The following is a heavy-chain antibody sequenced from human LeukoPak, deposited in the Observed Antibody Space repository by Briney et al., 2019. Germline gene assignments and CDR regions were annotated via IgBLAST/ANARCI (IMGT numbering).Heavy chain of an antibody. CDR3: ARVPVCGGDCWEMRYYYYYMDV. D-gene: IGHD2-21*02. Sequence: GGSLRLSCAASGFTFSSYSMNWVRQAPGKGLEWVSSISSSSSYIYYADSVKGRFTISRDNAKNSLYLQMNSLRAEDTAVYYCARVPVCGGDCWEMRYYYYYMDVWGKGTTVTVSS. J-gene: IGHJ6*03. CDR2: ISSSSSYI. CDR1: GFTFSSYS. V-gene: IGHV3-21*01.